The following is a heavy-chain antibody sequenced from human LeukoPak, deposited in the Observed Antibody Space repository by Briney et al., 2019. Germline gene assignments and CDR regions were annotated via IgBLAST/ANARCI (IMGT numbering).Heavy chain of an antibody. Sequence: PGGSLRLSCAASGFTFSSYSMNSVRQAPGKGLEWVSSISSSSSYIYYADSVKGRFTISRDNAKNSLYLQMNSLRAEDTAVYYCASPAVNSSGWYGFDYWGQGTLVTVSS. J-gene: IGHJ4*02. CDR1: GFTFSSYS. CDR3: ASPAVNSSGWYGFDY. D-gene: IGHD6-19*01. CDR2: ISSSSSYI. V-gene: IGHV3-21*01.